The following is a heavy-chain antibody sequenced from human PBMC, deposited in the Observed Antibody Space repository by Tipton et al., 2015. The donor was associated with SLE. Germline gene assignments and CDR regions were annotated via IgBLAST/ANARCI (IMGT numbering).Heavy chain of an antibody. CDR2: INHSGST. D-gene: IGHD3-3*01. J-gene: IGHJ6*03. Sequence: TLSLTCTVSGGSISSSSYYWSWIRQPPGKGLEWIGEINHSGSTHYNPSLKSRVSISVDTSKNQFSLKLSSVTAADTAVYYCARVGSYYDFWSAYYTNYYYMDVWGKGTTVTVSS. V-gene: IGHV4-39*07. CDR1: GGSISSSSYY. CDR3: ARVGSYYDFWSAYYTNYYYMDV.